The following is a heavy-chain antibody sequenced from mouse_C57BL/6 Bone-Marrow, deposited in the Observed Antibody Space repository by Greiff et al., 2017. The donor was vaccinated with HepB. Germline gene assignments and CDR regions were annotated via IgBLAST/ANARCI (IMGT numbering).Heavy chain of an antibody. V-gene: IGHV1-55*01. CDR3: ARRYCGSSWYFDV. J-gene: IGHJ1*03. Sequence: QVQLQQPGAELVKPGASVKMSCKASGYTFTSYWITWVKQRPGQGLEWIGDIYPGSGSTNYNEKFKGKATLTVDTSSSTAYMQLSSLTSEDSAVYYCARRYCGSSWYFDVWGTGTTVTVAS. D-gene: IGHD1-1*01. CDR2: IYPGSGST. CDR1: GYTFTSYW.